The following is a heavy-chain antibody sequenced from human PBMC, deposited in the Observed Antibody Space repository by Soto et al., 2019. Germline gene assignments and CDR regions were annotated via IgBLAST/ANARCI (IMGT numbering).Heavy chain of an antibody. CDR3: ARLYCSASSCYSVGGFDI. V-gene: IGHV3-33*03. CDR1: GFTFSSYG. D-gene: IGHD2-15*01. Sequence: QVQLVESGGGVVQPGRSLRLSCAASGFTFSSYGMHWVRQAPGKGLEWVALIWFDGSDKYSADSVKGRFTVSRDNSKNTRYLQMTSRRAEDKAVYYCARLYCSASSCYSVGGFDIWGQGTMVTVSS. J-gene: IGHJ3*02. CDR2: IWFDGSDK.